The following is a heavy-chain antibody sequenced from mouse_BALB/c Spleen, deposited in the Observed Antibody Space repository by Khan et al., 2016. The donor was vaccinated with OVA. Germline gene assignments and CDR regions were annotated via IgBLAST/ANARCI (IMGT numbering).Heavy chain of an antibody. V-gene: IGHV1-4*01. CDR2: INPSNGYT. CDR3: VRDGAYHRNDGWFAY. J-gene: IGHJ3*01. CDR1: GYTFTSYT. Sequence: QVQLQQSGAELARPGASVKMSCKASGYTFTSYTIHWIKKRPGQGLEWIGYINPSNGYTNYNQKFKDKATLTTDKSSTTAYLQLSSLTCDDSAVYNCVRDGAYHRNDGWFAYWGQGTLFTVSA. D-gene: IGHD2-14*01.